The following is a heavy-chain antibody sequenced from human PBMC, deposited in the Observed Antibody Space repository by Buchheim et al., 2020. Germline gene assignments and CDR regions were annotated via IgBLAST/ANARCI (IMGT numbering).Heavy chain of an antibody. V-gene: IGHV3-30-3*01. J-gene: IGHJ2*01. CDR2: LSYDGGSK. CDR3: ARVRGCSSANCYNGNWYFDL. CDR1: GFTFSSYA. Sequence: VQLVESGGGLVQPGGSLRLSCAASGFTFSSYAMSWVRQAPGKGLEWVAVLSYDGGSKYYADSVKGRFTISRDNSKNTVSLQVDSLRPEDTAVYYCARVRGCSSANCYNGNWYFDLWGRGAL. D-gene: IGHD2-2*02.